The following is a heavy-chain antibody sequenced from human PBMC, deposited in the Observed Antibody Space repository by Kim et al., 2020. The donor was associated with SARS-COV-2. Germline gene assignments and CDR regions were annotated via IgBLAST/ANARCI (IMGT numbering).Heavy chain of an antibody. Sequence: KGRSTISRDNSKITLYLQRNSLRAEDTAVYYCAKGGSLGYCSSTSCYVDYWGQGTLVTVSS. D-gene: IGHD2-2*01. V-gene: IGHV3-23*01. CDR3: AKGGSLGYCSSTSCYVDY. J-gene: IGHJ4*02.